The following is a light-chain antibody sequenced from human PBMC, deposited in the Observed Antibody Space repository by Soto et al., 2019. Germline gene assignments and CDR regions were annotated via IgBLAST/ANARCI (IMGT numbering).Light chain of an antibody. J-gene: IGLJ2*01. CDR2: DVT. CDR3: CSYAGLHTVL. V-gene: IGLV2-11*01. CDR1: SSDVGGYNY. Sequence: QSALTQPRSVSGSPGQSVTISCTGTSSDVGGYNYVCWYQQHPGKAPKFMIYDVTKRPAGVPDRFACSKSGNTASLTISGLQAEDEADYCCCSYAGLHTVLFGGGTKVTVL.